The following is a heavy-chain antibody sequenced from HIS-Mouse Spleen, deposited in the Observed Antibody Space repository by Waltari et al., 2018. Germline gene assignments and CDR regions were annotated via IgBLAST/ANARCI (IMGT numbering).Heavy chain of an antibody. D-gene: IGHD3-10*01. J-gene: IGHJ4*02. CDR2: IYSGGST. CDR1: GFTVSSNY. CDR3: ARNYYGSGSYLYYFDY. V-gene: IGHV3-53*02. Sequence: EVQLVETGGGLIQPGGSLRLSCAASGFTVSSNYMSWVRQAPGKGLEWVSVIYSGGSTYYAGSVKGRFHISTNNSKNTLYLQMNSLRAEDTAVYYCARNYYGSGSYLYYFDYWGQGTLVTVSS.